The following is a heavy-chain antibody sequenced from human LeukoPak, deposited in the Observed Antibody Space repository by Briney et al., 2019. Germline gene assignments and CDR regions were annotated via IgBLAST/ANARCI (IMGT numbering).Heavy chain of an antibody. V-gene: IGHV4-39*07. J-gene: IGHJ4*02. CDR2: IYYSGST. CDR3: ARSAAGGDY. CDR1: GGSISSSSYY. D-gene: IGHD6-13*01. Sequence: SETLSLTCTVPGGSISSSSYYWGWIRQPPGKGLEWIGSIYYSGSTYYNPSLKSRVTISVDTSKNRFSLKLSSVTAADTAVYYCARSAAGGDYWGQGTLVTVSS.